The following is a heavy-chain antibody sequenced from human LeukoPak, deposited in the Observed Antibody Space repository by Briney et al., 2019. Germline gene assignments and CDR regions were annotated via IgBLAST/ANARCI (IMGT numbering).Heavy chain of an antibody. CDR2: IWYDGSNK. J-gene: IGHJ4*02. CDR3: ARGGPKYGDYDPVRFDY. V-gene: IGHV3-33*01. CDR1: GFTFSSYG. Sequence: GGSLRLSCAASGFTFSSYGMQWVRQAPGKGLEWVAVIWYDGSNKYYADSVKARFTISRDNSKNTLYLQMNSLRAEDPAVYYCARGGPKYGDYDPVRFDYWGQGTLVTVSS. D-gene: IGHD4-17*01.